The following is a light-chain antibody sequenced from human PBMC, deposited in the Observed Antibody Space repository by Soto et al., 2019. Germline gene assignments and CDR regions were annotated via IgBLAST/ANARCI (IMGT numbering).Light chain of an antibody. J-gene: IGKJ5*01. Sequence: DIQMTQSPSSLSASVGDRVTITCQASPHIGYYLNWYQQKPGKAPRLLIYDAYNLQTGVPSRFSGSKSGTDFTLTINALQPEDFAVYYCQQYDSSPITFGQGTRLEIK. CDR2: DAY. V-gene: IGKV1-33*01. CDR3: QQYDSSPIT. CDR1: PHIGYY.